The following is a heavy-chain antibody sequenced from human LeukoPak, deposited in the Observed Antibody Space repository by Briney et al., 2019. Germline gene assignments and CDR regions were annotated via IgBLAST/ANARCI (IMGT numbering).Heavy chain of an antibody. Sequence: SETLSLTCTVSGGSISSYYWSWIRQPPGKGLEWIGYIYYSGSTNYNPSLKSRVTISVDTSKNQFSLKLSSVTAADTAVYYCARESISSGLDYWGQGTLVTVSS. V-gene: IGHV4-59*01. J-gene: IGHJ4*02. CDR1: GGSISSYY. CDR3: ARESISSGLDY. D-gene: IGHD3-22*01. CDR2: IYYSGST.